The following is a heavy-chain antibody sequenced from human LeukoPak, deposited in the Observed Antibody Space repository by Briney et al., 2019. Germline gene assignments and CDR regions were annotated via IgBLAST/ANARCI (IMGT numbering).Heavy chain of an antibody. J-gene: IGHJ4*02. D-gene: IGHD3-10*01. CDR2: IRSKTNSYAT. Sequence: GGSLRLSCAASGFTFSGSAMHWVRQASGKGLEWVGRIRSKTNSYATEYAVSVKGRFTISRDDSKNTVYLQMNSLKTEDTAVYYCTRLRGEKASGDYWGQGTLVTVSS. CDR3: TRLRGEKASGDY. V-gene: IGHV3-73*01. CDR1: GFTFSGSA.